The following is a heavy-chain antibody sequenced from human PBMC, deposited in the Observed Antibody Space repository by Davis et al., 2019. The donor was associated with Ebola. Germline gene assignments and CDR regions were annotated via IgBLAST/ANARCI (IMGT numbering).Heavy chain of an antibody. CDR3: ARRDRGYSYGFEH. J-gene: IGHJ5*02. V-gene: IGHV4-39*01. D-gene: IGHD5-18*01. CDR1: GGSLSNYY. CDR2: FSYRGST. Sequence: MPSETLSLTCAVYGGSLSNYYWSWIRQAPGKGLEWIGSFSYRGSTYYNPSLESRVSISVDTSNNRSSLNLSSVTAADTAVYYCARRDRGYSYGFEHWGQGTLVTVSS.